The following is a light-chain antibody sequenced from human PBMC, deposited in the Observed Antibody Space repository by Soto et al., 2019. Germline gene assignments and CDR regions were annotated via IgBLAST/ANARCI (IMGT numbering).Light chain of an antibody. V-gene: IGLV1-51*02. J-gene: IGLJ2*01. CDR1: NSNIGNNY. CDR2: ENN. CDR3: GTWDSGLSAVV. Sequence: QSALTQPPSVSAAPGQNVTISCSGRNSNIGNNYVSWYQHLPGTPPKLLIYENNRRPSGIPAQFSGSKSDTSATLGITGLQPGDEAHYYCGTWDSGLSAVVFGGGTKLTVL.